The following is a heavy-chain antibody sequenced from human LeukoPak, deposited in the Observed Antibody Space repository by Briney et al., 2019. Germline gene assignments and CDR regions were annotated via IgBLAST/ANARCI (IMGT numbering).Heavy chain of an antibody. V-gene: IGHV3-30*02. CDR1: GFTFSTYG. CDR3: AKTGSSSWGYFDY. D-gene: IGHD6-13*01. J-gene: IGHJ4*02. CDR2: IRNDGTIK. Sequence: GGSLRLSCAASGFTFSTYGMHWVRQAPGKGLGWVAFIRNDGTIKYYADSVKGRFTISRDNSKNTLYLQMNSLRAEDTAVYYCAKTGSSSWGYFDYWGQGTLVTVSS.